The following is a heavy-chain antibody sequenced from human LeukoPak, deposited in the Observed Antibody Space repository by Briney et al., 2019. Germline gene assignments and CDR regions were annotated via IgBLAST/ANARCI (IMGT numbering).Heavy chain of an antibody. CDR1: GFTFDDYA. J-gene: IGHJ4*02. Sequence: GGSLRLSCAAFGFTFDDYAMHWVRQPPGKGLEWVSGLSWNSGRIGYADSVKGRFTISRDNAKKSLYLQMNSLRSEDTAFYYCVRGHYGSGSYPDSWGQGTLVTVSS. CDR3: VRGHYGSGSYPDS. V-gene: IGHV3-9*01. D-gene: IGHD3-10*01. CDR2: LSWNSGRI.